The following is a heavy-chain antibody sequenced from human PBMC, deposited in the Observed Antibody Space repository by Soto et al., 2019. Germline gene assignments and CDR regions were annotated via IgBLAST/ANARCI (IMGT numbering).Heavy chain of an antibody. CDR3: ARGGVSTRTFDY. J-gene: IGHJ4*02. CDR1: GYNFAGYW. D-gene: IGHD3-3*01. CDR2: IYPSDSDT. Sequence: GESLKISCKGSGYNFAGYWIAWVRQMPGKGLELMGIIYPSDSDTRYRPSFQGQVTVSADKSISSAYLQWSSLRASDTAMYYCARGGVSTRTFDYWGQGTPVTVSS. V-gene: IGHV5-51*01.